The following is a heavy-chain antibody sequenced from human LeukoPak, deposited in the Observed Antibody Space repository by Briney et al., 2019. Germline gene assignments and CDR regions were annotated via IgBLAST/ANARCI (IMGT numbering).Heavy chain of an antibody. J-gene: IGHJ5*02. D-gene: IGHD3-16*01. CDR1: GGSISSSFNY. CDR3: ARHYGP. Sequence: SETLSLTCTVSGGSISSSFNYWAWVRQPPGKGLEWIGGIYERGSAYYNPSLKSRITMSVDTSENQFSLKLTSVTAADTAVYYCARHYGPWGQGTLVTVSS. V-gene: IGHV4-39*01. CDR2: IYERGSA.